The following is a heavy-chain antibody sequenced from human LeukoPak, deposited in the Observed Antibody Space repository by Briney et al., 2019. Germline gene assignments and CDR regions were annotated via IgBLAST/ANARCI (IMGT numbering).Heavy chain of an antibody. Sequence: PSETLSLTCTVSGGSLSSYYWSWIRQPPGKGLEWIGYIYYTGSTNYNPSLKSRLTISLDTSENQFSLKLSSVTAADTAYYYCARHLRGSHFDYWGQGTLVTVSS. CDR3: ARHLRGSHFDY. D-gene: IGHD5-24*01. CDR2: IYYTGST. V-gene: IGHV4-59*08. CDR1: GGSLSSYY. J-gene: IGHJ4*02.